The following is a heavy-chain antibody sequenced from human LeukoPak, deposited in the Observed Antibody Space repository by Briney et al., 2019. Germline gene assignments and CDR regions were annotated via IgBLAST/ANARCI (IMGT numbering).Heavy chain of an antibody. CDR2: IWYDGSNK. CDR1: GFTFSSYG. J-gene: IGHJ4*02. V-gene: IGHV3-33*06. D-gene: IGHD3-3*01. Sequence: GRSLRLSCAASGFTFSSYGMHWVRQAPGKGLEWVAVIWYDGSNKYYADSVKGRFTISRDNSKNTLYLQMNSLRAEDTAVYYCAKDRTRFLEWLLYYFDYWGQGTLVTVSS. CDR3: AKDRTRFLEWLLYYFDY.